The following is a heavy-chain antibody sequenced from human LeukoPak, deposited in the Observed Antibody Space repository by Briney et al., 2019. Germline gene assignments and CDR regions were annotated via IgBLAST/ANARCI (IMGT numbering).Heavy chain of an antibody. CDR2: INPNSGGK. V-gene: IGHV1-2*02. J-gene: IGHJ4*02. Sequence: ASVTVSRKASGYTFTGYYMHWVRQAPGQGLEWMGWINPNSGGKNYAQKFQGRVTMTRDTSISTAYMELSRLRSDDTAVYYGARLHPGIAAAGKEGFDYWGQGTLVTVSS. D-gene: IGHD6-13*01. CDR3: ARLHPGIAAAGKEGFDY. CDR1: GYTFTGYY.